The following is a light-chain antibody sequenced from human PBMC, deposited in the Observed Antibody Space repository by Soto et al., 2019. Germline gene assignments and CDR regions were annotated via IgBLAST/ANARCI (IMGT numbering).Light chain of an antibody. CDR1: SGHSSYD. V-gene: IGLV4-69*01. Sequence: QLVLTQSPSASASLGASVKLTCTLSSGHSSYDIAWHQQQPEKGPRYLMKLSSSGSHTKGDGIPDRFSGSSSGAERYLTISSLQSEDEADYYCQTWGTGIVIFGGGTKLTVL. J-gene: IGLJ2*01. CDR3: QTWGTGIVI. CDR2: LSSSGSH.